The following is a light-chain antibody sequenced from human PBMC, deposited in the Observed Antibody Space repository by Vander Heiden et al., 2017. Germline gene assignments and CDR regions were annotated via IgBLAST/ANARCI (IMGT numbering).Light chain of an antibody. CDR2: LGS. J-gene: IGKJ5*01. Sequence: VMTHSPPSLPVPPCEPASNSCRTRQSLQHSNGYNYLDWYLQKPGQSPQLLIYLGSNRASGVPDRFSGSGSGTDFTLTISRVEAEDVGLYYCMQALQTRVTFGQGTRLEIK. CDR1: QSLQHSNGYNY. V-gene: IGKV2-28*01. CDR3: MQALQTRVT.